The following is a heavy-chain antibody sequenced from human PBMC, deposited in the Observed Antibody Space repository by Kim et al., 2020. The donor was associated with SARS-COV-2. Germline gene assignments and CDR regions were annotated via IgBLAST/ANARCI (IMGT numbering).Heavy chain of an antibody. Sequence: GGSLRLSCAASGFPFTNVWLNWVRQAPGKGLEWVGRIKTKTDGGTTDYAAPVKGRFIISRDDSKTTVYLQMNSLKTEDTGLYYCTTFLGLLPAAMPELPDVWGLGTTVTVSS. V-gene: IGHV3-15*01. CDR2: IKTKTDGGTT. D-gene: IGHD2-2*01. J-gene: IGHJ6*02. CDR3: TTFLGLLPAAMPELPDV. CDR1: GFPFTNVW.